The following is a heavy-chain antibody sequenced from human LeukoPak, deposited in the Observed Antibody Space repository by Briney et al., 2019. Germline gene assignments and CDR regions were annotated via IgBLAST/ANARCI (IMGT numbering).Heavy chain of an antibody. CDR1: GFSFSRVW. Sequence: GGSLRLSCAASGFSFSRVWMSWVRQAPGKGPEWVASIKLDGSEKYYVDSVKGRFTISRDNAKNSLYLQMNTLRAEDSAVYYCAKEGYWGQGTLVTVSS. V-gene: IGHV3-7*01. J-gene: IGHJ4*02. CDR2: IKLDGSEK. CDR3: AKEGY.